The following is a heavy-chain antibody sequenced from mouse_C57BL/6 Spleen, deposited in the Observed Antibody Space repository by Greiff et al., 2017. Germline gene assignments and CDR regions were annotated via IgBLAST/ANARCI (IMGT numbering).Heavy chain of an antibody. V-gene: IGHV5-6*01. Sequence: VQLQQSGGDLVRPGGSLKLSCAASGFTFSSYGMSWVRQTPNKRLEWVATISSGGSYTYYPDSVKGRFTISRDNAKNTLYLQMSSLKSEDTALYYCASLYYSSPFDYWGQGTTLTVSS. CDR1: GFTFSSYG. CDR2: ISSGGSYT. D-gene: IGHD2-5*01. J-gene: IGHJ2*01. CDR3: ASLYYSSPFDY.